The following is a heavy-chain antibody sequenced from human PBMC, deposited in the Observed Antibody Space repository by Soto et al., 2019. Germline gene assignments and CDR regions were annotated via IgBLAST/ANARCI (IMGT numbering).Heavy chain of an antibody. V-gene: IGHV3-30*14. D-gene: IGHD5-18*01. CDR3: ARDRGGYSYGTLVEGDV. CDR2: ISYDGSNK. CDR1: GFTFSSYA. J-gene: IGHJ6*02. Sequence: QVQLVESGGGVVQPGRSLRLSCAASGFTFSSYAMHWVRQAPGKGLEGVAVISYDGSNKYYADSVKGRFTISRDNSKNTLYLQMNSLRAEDTAVYYCARDRGGYSYGTLVEGDVWGQGTTVTVSS.